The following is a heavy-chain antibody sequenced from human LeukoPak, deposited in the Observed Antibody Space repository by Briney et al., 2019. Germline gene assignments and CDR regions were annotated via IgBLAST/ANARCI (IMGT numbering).Heavy chain of an antibody. CDR2: ISSSSRYI. Sequence: GGSLRLSCAATGFTFSSYRMNWVRQAPGKGLEGVSSISSSSRYIYYADSVKGRFTISIDNAKNSLYLQMNSLRAKDRAVYDCSRLHRPPRIAAQDDGFDIWGQGTMVTVSS. V-gene: IGHV3-21*03. CDR1: GFTFSSYR. CDR3: SRLHRPPRIAAQDDGFDI. D-gene: IGHD6-6*01. J-gene: IGHJ3*02.